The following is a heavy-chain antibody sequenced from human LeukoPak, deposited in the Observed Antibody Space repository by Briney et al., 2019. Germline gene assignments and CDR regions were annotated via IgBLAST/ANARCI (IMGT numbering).Heavy chain of an antibody. J-gene: IGHJ4*02. CDR1: GGTFSSYA. V-gene: IGHV1-69*06. Sequence: ASVKVSCKASGGTFSSYAISWVRQAPGQGLEWMGRIVPIFGTANYTQKFQGRVTITADKSTTTAYMELNSLRSEDTAVYYCARVADNSGYTFDSWGQGTLVTVSS. CDR3: ARVADNSGYTFDS. CDR2: IVPIFGTA. D-gene: IGHD3-22*01.